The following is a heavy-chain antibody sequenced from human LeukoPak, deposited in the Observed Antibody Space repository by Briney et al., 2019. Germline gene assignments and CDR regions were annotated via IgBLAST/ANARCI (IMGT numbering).Heavy chain of an antibody. V-gene: IGHV3-49*04. CDR1: EFSVGSNY. D-gene: IGHD6-19*01. Sequence: GGSLRLSCAASEFSVGSNYMTWVRQAPGKGLEWVGFIRSKAYGGTTEYAASVKGRFTISRDDSKSIAYLQMDSLKTEDTAVYYCTRTPGYSSGWYGYWGQGTLVTVSS. J-gene: IGHJ4*02. CDR2: IRSKAYGGTT. CDR3: TRTPGYSSGWYGY.